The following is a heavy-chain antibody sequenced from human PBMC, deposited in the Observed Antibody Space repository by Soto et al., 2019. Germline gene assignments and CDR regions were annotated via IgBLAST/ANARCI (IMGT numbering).Heavy chain of an antibody. CDR3: AREPYDGYNDNTFDF. Sequence: QVQLVESGGGVVQPGRSLRLSCAASGFTFSSYAMHWVRQAPGKGLEWVAVISFVGSNQYYADSVKGRFTISRDNSENTLYLQINSLRPDDTAVYYCAREPYDGYNDNTFDFWGQGTLVTVSS. D-gene: IGHD3-16*01. J-gene: IGHJ4*02. CDR2: ISFVGSNQ. V-gene: IGHV3-30-3*01. CDR1: GFTFSSYA.